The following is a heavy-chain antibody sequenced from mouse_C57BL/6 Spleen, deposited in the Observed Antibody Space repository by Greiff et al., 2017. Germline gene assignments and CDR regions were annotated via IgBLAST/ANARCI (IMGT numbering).Heavy chain of an antibody. Sequence: QVQLQQPGTELVKPGASVKLSCKASGYTFTSYWMHWVKQRPGQGLEWIGNINPSNGGNNYNEKFKSKDTLTVDKSSSTAYMQLSSLTSEDSAVYYCARSASDYYGLDYWGQGTTLTVSS. CDR1: GYTFTSYW. J-gene: IGHJ2*01. CDR3: ARSASDYYGLDY. CDR2: INPSNGGN. V-gene: IGHV1-53*01. D-gene: IGHD1-1*01.